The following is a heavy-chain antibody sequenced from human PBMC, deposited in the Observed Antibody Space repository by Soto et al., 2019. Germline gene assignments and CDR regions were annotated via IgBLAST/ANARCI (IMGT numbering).Heavy chain of an antibody. CDR1: GFTFSSYS. Sequence: GGSLRLSCAASGFTFSSYSMNWVRQAPGKGLEWVSSISSSSSYIYYADSVKGRFTISRDNAKNSLYLQMNSLRAEDTAVYYCARGYYDFWSGYPYYYYMDVWGKGTTVTVSS. D-gene: IGHD3-3*01. V-gene: IGHV3-21*01. CDR2: ISSSSSYI. J-gene: IGHJ6*03. CDR3: ARGYYDFWSGYPYYYYMDV.